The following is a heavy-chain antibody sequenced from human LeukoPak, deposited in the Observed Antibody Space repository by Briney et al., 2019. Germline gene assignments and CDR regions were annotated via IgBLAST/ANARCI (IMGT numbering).Heavy chain of an antibody. Sequence: GGSLRLSCAASGFTFSSYEMNWVRQAPGKGLEWVSYISSSGSTIYYADSVKGRFTISRDNAKNSVYLQMNSLRDDDTAVYYCTKGETAVTSYLHFWGQGTLVTVSS. J-gene: IGHJ4*02. CDR3: TKGETAVTSYLHF. CDR2: ISSSGSTI. D-gene: IGHD4-17*01. V-gene: IGHV3-48*03. CDR1: GFTFSSYE.